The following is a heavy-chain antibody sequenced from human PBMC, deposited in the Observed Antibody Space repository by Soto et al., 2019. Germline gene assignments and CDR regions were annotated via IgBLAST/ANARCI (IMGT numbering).Heavy chain of an antibody. CDR2: IYSSGTT. D-gene: IGHD5-12*01. J-gene: IGHJ4*02. Sequence: PSETLSLTCTVSGGSISTHYGTWIRQPAGKGLEYIGHIYSSGTTNYNPSLKSRVTMSVDTSKKQFSLRLSSVTAADTAVYYCARGRRGYSGYESENYYFDPWGQGTLVTVSS. CDR1: GGSISTHY. V-gene: IGHV4-4*07. CDR3: ARGRRGYSGYESENYYFDP.